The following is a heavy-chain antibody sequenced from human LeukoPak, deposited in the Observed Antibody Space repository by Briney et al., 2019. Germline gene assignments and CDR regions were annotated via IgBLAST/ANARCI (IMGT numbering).Heavy chain of an antibody. D-gene: IGHD2-21*02. CDR1: GGSISSYY. J-gene: IGHJ5*02. Sequence: PSETLSLTCTVSGGSISSYYWSWIRQPPGKGLEWIGYIYYSGSTNYNPSLKSRVTISVDTSKNQFSLKLSSVTAADTAVYYCARQVLVTPNWFDPWGQGTLVTVSS. V-gene: IGHV4-59*08. CDR3: ARQVLVTPNWFDP. CDR2: IYYSGST.